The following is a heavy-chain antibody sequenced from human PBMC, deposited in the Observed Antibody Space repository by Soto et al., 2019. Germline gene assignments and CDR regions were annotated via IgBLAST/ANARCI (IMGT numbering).Heavy chain of an antibody. CDR2: IYYTGST. CDR1: GVSISNDVYY. Sequence: QVQLQESGPGLGRPSQTLSLTCTVSGVSISNDVYYWTWIRQYPGKGLEWVGYIYYTGSTYYNPSLTSRVMMSVDTSKNQFSLKLSSVTAADTAVYYCARQEYGDYVFLDYWGQGTLVTVSS. J-gene: IGHJ4*02. CDR3: ARQEYGDYVFLDY. D-gene: IGHD4-17*01. V-gene: IGHV4-31*03.